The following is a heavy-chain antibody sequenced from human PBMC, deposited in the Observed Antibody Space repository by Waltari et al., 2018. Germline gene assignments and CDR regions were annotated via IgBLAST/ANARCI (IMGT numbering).Heavy chain of an antibody. V-gene: IGHV3-30*01. CDR1: GFPLRQVP. Sequence: QEQLVESGGGVVQPGTSLRLSCAASGFPLRQVPMHWVRQAPGKGLEWLAVKGHDNHDNQYADSARGRFTVSRDNSKNTLYLQMNSLTVGDTAVYYCAREVGSSGHAGYFGYWGQGTLVTVSS. CDR2: KGHDNHDN. J-gene: IGHJ4*02. D-gene: IGHD6-19*01. CDR3: AREVGSSGHAGYFGY.